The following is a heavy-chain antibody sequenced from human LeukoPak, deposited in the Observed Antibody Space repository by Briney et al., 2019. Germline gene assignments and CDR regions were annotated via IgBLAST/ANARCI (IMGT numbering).Heavy chain of an antibody. Sequence: PGGSVRLSCAASGLTLSSYAKSWLRQAPGKGLEWVSVISGSGGTTYYADSVKGRFTISRDKSKNTLYLQMNSLRADDTAVYYGAKDDYSDNSPDYWGQPTLLTVSS. CDR3: AKDDYSDNSPDY. J-gene: IGHJ4*02. CDR2: ISGSGGTT. V-gene: IGHV3-23*01. D-gene: IGHD4-17*01. CDR1: GLTLSSYA.